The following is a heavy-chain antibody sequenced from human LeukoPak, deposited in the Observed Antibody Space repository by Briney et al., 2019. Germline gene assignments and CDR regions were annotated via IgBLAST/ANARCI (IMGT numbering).Heavy chain of an antibody. CDR1: GFTFDDYG. Sequence: GGSLRLSCAASGFTFDDYGMSWVRQAPGKGLEWVSFISSSSSTIYYADSVKGRFTISRDTAKNSLYLQMNSLRAEDTAVYYCARDWYYDSSGYSPFDYWGQGTLVTVSS. J-gene: IGHJ4*02. CDR2: ISSSSSTI. D-gene: IGHD3-22*01. CDR3: ARDWYYDSSGYSPFDY. V-gene: IGHV3-48*04.